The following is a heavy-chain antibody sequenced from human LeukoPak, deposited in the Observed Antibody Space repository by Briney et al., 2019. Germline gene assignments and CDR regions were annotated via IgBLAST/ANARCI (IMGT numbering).Heavy chain of an antibody. D-gene: IGHD4-17*01. Sequence: SETLSLTCTVSGGSISSNSYYWGWIRQPPGKGLEWIGSIYYSGSTYYNPSLNIRVTISVDTSKNQFSLKLSSVTAADTAVYYCARGAYYHDYGDYFLDAFDIWGQGTMVTVSS. CDR1: GGSISSNSYY. CDR2: IYYSGST. V-gene: IGHV4-39*07. CDR3: ARGAYYHDYGDYFLDAFDI. J-gene: IGHJ3*02.